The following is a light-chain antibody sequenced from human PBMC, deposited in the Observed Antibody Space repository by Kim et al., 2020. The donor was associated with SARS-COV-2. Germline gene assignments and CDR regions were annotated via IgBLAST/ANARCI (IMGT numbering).Light chain of an antibody. V-gene: IGLV2-8*01. J-gene: IGLJ1*01. CDR2: EIY. CDR1: SSDVGAYNY. CDR3: SSYGGNSTPYV. Sequence: QSALTQPPSASGSPGQSVTISCTGTSSDVGAYNYVSWYQQHPGKAPKLLIYEIYKRPSGVSDRFSASKSGNTASLTVSGLQPEDEADYYCSSYGGNSTPYVFGTGTKVTVL.